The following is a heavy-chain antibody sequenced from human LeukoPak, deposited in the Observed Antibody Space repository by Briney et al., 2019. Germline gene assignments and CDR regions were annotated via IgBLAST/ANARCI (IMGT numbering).Heavy chain of an antibody. V-gene: IGHV1-8*01. CDR1: GYTFTSYD. CDR3: ARGVRGCSGGSCYFGFNYYYYMDV. D-gene: IGHD2-15*01. J-gene: IGHJ6*03. Sequence: ASVKVSCKASGYTFTSYDINWVRQAPGQGLEWMGWMNPNSGNTGYAQKFQGRVTMTRNTSISTAYMELSSLRSEDTAVYYCARGVRGCSGGSCYFGFNYYYYMDVWGKGTTVTVSS. CDR2: MNPNSGNT.